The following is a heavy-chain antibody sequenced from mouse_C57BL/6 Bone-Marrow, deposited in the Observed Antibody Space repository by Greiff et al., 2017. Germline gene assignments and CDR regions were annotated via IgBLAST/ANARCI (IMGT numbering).Heavy chain of an antibody. CDR2: ISSGGSYT. CDR3: ERHGDDYAWFAY. D-gene: IGHD2-4*01. J-gene: IGHJ3*01. V-gene: IGHV5-6*01. Sequence: EVKLMESGGDLVKPGGSLKLSCAASGFTFSSYGMSWVRQTPDKRLEWVATISSGGSYTYYPDSVKGRFTISRDNAKNTLYLQMSSLKSEDTAMYYGERHGDDYAWFAYWGQGTLVTVSA. CDR1: GFTFSSYG.